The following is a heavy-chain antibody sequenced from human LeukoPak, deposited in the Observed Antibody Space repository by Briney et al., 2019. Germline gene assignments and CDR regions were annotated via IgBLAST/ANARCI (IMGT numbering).Heavy chain of an antibody. Sequence: LLGTCWKTGVSVNSVDWGWSRQPPGKGLEWIGYIYYSGSTNYNPSLKSRVTISVDTSKNQFSLKLSSVTAADTAVYYCAREREGYDSSGYYSYNWFDPWGQGTLVTVSS. D-gene: IGHD3-22*01. CDR2: IYYSGST. CDR3: AREREGYDSSGYYSYNWFDP. J-gene: IGHJ5*02. CDR1: GVSVNSVD. V-gene: IGHV4-59*02.